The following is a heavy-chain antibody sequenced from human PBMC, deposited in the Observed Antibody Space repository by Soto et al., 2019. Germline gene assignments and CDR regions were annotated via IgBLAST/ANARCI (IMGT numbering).Heavy chain of an antibody. CDR1: GYTFTSYG. D-gene: IGHD2-15*01. V-gene: IGHV1-18*01. CDR2: ISAYNGNT. J-gene: IGHJ6*02. Sequence: QVQLVQSGAEVKKPGASVKVSCKASGYTFTSYGISWVRQAPGQGLEWMGWISAYNGNTNYAQKLQGRVTMTTDTSTGTAYMELRSLRSDDTAVYYCARDGLIGYCSGGSCTYYYYGMDVWGQGTTVTVSS. CDR3: ARDGLIGYCSGGSCTYYYYGMDV.